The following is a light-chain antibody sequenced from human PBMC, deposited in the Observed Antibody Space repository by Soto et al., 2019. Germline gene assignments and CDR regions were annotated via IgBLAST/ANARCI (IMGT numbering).Light chain of an antibody. CDR2: SAS. V-gene: IGKV1-39*01. CDR3: QQYYSTPIT. Sequence: DIQMTQSPSSLSASVGDRVTITCRASQSISSYLNWYQQKPGIAPKLLIYSASSLQSGVPSRFSGSGSGTDFTLTISTLQPEDFVTYYCQQYYSTPITFGQGTRLEIK. CDR1: QSISSY. J-gene: IGKJ5*01.